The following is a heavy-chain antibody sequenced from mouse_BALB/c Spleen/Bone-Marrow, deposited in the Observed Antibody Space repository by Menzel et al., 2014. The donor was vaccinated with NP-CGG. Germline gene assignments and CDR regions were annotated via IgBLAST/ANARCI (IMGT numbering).Heavy chain of an antibody. CDR2: INPINGDT. CDR3: AMGVRLYWYFDV. V-gene: IGHV1-26*01. J-gene: IGHJ1*01. D-gene: IGHD2-14*01. CDR1: GYTFTDYY. Sequence: EVHLVESGPELVKPGASVKMSCKASGYTFTDYYMKWVKQSHGESLEWIGDINPINGDTFYNQKFKGKATLTVDKSSSTAYMQLDSLISEDSAVYYCAMGVRLYWYFDVWGAGTTVTVSS.